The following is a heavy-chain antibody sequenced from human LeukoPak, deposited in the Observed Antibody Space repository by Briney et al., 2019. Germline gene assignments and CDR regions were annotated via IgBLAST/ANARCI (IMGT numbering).Heavy chain of an antibody. CDR2: INPNSGGT. CDR3: APCPRGGNWFDP. J-gene: IGHJ5*02. D-gene: IGHD3-10*01. Sequence: GASVKVSCKASGYTFTGYYMHWVRQAPGQGLEWMGWINPNSGGTNYAQKFQGRVTITADKSTSTAYMELSSLRSEDTAVYYCAPCPRGGNWFDPWGQGTLVTVSS. V-gene: IGHV1-2*02. CDR1: GYTFTGYY.